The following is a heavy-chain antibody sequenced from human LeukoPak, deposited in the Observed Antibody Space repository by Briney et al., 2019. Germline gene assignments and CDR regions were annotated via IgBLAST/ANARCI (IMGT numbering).Heavy chain of an antibody. J-gene: IGHJ6*04. V-gene: IGHV3-53*01. CDR2: IYSGGST. CDR1: GFTVSSNY. Sequence: GGSLRLSCAASGFTVSSNYMSWVCQAPGKGLEWVSVIYSGGSTYYADSVKGRFTISRDNSKNTLYLQMNSLRAEDTAVYYCARALLWFGELFDYGMDVWGKGTTVTVSS. D-gene: IGHD3-10*01. CDR3: ARALLWFGELFDYGMDV.